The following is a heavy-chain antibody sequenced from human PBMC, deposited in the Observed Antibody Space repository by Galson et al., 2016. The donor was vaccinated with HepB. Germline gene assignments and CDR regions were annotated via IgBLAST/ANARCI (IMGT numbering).Heavy chain of an antibody. CDR2: ISAYNGYT. V-gene: IGHV1-18*01. D-gene: IGHD1-1*01. J-gene: IGHJ3*02. CDR1: GYSFTSYG. Sequence: SVKVSCKASGYSFTSYGISWVRQAPGQGLEWMGWISAYNGYTNYTQKLQGRVTMTTDTSTSTAYMELRGLRSDDTAVYYCARANWDVPFFHAFDIWGQGTMVTVSS. CDR3: ARANWDVPFFHAFDI.